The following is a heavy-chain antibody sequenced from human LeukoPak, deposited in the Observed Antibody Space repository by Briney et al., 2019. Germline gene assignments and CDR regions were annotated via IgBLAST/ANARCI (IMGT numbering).Heavy chain of an antibody. CDR3: ARTARHLDY. V-gene: IGHV3-11*04. J-gene: IGHJ4*02. CDR2: ISGSGTDI. Sequence: SWIRQAPGKGLECLSYISGSGTDINYADSVRGRFTISRDNAKNLLYLQMNDLRVEDTAVYYCARTARHLDYWGQGTLVTVSS. D-gene: IGHD5-18*01.